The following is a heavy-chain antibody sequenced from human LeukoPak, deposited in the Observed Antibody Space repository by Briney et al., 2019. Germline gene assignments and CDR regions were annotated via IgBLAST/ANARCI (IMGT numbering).Heavy chain of an antibody. CDR3: ARVAWESTGLSDS. Sequence: WETLSLTCTVSGGSISRSSYYWGWIRQPPGKGLEWIGSIYYSGSTYYNPSPKSRVTISVDTSKNQFSLKLSSVTAADTAVYYCARVAWESTGLSDSWGQGTLVTVSS. J-gene: IGHJ4*02. CDR1: GGSISRSSYY. V-gene: IGHV4-39*07. CDR2: IYYSGST. D-gene: IGHD1-26*01.